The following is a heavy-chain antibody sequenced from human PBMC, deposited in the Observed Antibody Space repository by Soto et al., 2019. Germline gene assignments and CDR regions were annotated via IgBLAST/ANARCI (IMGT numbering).Heavy chain of an antibody. V-gene: IGHV4-59*01. CDR1: CGSISSYY. Sequence: SETLSLTCTVSCGSISSYYWSWIRQPPGKGLEWIGYIYYSGSTNYNPSLKSRVTISVDTSKNQFSLKLSSVTAADTAVYYCAREQTTYYDILTGMGEYNWFDPWGQGTLVTVSS. J-gene: IGHJ5*02. CDR2: IYYSGST. CDR3: AREQTTYYDILTGMGEYNWFDP. D-gene: IGHD3-9*01.